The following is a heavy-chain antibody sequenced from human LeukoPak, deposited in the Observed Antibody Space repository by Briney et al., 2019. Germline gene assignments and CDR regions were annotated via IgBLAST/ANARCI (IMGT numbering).Heavy chain of an antibody. V-gene: IGHV4-31*03. J-gene: IGHJ4*02. CDR1: GGSISSGGYY. CDR2: IYYSGST. Sequence: SETLSLTCTVSGGSISSGGYYWSWIRQHPGEGLEWIGYIYYSGSTYYNPSLKSRVTISVDTSKNQFSLKLSSVTAADTAVYYCARTRTSSSDYFDYWGQGTLVTVSS. CDR3: ARTRTSSSDYFDY. D-gene: IGHD2-2*01.